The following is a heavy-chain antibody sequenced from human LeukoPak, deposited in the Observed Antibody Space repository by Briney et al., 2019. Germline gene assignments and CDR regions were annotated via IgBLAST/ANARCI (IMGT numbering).Heavy chain of an antibody. CDR3: ARGPLIYCSSTSCYLSEDWFDP. CDR2: INAGNGNL. Sequence: GASVKVSCKASGYTFTSYAMHWVRQAPGQRLEWMGWINAGNGNLKYSQKFQGRVTITRDTSASTAYMELSSLRSEDTAVYYCARGPLIYCSSTSCYLSEDWFDPWSQGTLVTVSS. CDR1: GYTFTSYA. J-gene: IGHJ5*02. V-gene: IGHV1-3*01. D-gene: IGHD2-2*01.